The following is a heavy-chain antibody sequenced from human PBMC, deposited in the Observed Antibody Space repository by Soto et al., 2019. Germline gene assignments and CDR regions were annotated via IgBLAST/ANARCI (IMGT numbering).Heavy chain of an antibody. Sequence: SETLSLTCTVSGGSISSYYWSWIRQPPGKGLEWIGYIYYSGSTNYNPSLKSRVTISVDTSKNQFSLKLSSVTAADTAVYYCARHPTTVAGTYAIDIWGQGTMVTVSS. D-gene: IGHD6-19*01. CDR2: IYYSGST. J-gene: IGHJ3*02. V-gene: IGHV4-59*08. CDR3: ARHPTTVAGTYAIDI. CDR1: GGSISSYY.